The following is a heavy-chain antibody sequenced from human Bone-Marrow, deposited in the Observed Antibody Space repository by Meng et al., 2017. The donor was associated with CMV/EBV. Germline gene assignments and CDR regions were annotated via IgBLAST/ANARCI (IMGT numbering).Heavy chain of an antibody. V-gene: IGHV1-46*01. J-gene: IGHJ6*02. CDR2: INPSGGST. CDR1: GYTFTSYY. Sequence: ASVKISCKGSGYTFTSYYMHWVRQSPGQGLEWMGIINPSGGSTSYAQKFQGRVTMTRDTSTSTVYMELSSLRSEDPAVYYCARVYSSVGDYYYYGMDVWGQGTTVTVSS. D-gene: IGHD1-26*01. CDR3: ARVYSSVGDYYYYGMDV.